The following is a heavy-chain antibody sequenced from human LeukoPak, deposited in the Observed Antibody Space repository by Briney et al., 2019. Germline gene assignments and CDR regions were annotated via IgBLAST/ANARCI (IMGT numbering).Heavy chain of an antibody. D-gene: IGHD3-3*01. CDR2: SGSGGRT. J-gene: IGHJ6*03. CDR1: GFTFSSYA. CDR3: VKNGGDFWSGYYYYYMDV. Sequence: PGGSLRLSCAASGFTFSSYAMSWVRQAPGKGLEWVSISGSGGRTYYADSVQGRFTFSRDNSKNTLYLQMNSLRAEDTAEYYCVKNGGDFWSGYYYYYMDVWGKGTTVTVSS. V-gene: IGHV3-23*01.